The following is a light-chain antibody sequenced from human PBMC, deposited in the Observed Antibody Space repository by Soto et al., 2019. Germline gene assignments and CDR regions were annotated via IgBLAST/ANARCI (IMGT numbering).Light chain of an antibody. V-gene: IGKV3-15*01. CDR2: GAS. Sequence: EIVMTQSPATLSLSPGERATLSCRASQSVSSNVAWYQHIPGQTPRLLIYGASTRATGIPVRFSGSGSGTEFTLTISSLQSGDFAVYYCHQYDDGPYTFGQGTKVEI. J-gene: IGKJ2*01. CDR1: QSVSSN. CDR3: HQYDDGPYT.